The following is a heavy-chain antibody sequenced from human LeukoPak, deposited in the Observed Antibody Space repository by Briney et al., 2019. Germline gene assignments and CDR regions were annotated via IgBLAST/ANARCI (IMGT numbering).Heavy chain of an antibody. V-gene: IGHV4-59*01. J-gene: IGHJ3*02. CDR2: IYYSGST. Sequence: PSETLSLTCTVSGGSISSYYWSWIRQPPGKGLEWIGYIYYSGSTNYNPSLKSRVTMSVDTSKNQFSLKLTSVTAADTAVYYCAREDAQEGTNAFDIWGQGTMVTVSS. CDR3: AREDAQEGTNAFDI. CDR1: GGSISSYY. D-gene: IGHD2-2*01.